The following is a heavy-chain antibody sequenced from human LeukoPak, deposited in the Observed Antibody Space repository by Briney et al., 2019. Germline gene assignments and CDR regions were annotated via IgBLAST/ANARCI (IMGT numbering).Heavy chain of an antibody. J-gene: IGHJ4*02. V-gene: IGHV3-48*01. CDR2: ISSSTI. Sequence: PWGSLTLTCAASGFTFGSYSMNWVRQAPGKGLEWVSYISSSTIWYADSVKGRFTISRDNAKTSLYLQMNSLRAEDTAVYYCARDHLYAFDFCPRGPLVTVSS. CDR3: ARDHLYAFDF. D-gene: IGHD2-8*01. CDR1: GFTFGSYS.